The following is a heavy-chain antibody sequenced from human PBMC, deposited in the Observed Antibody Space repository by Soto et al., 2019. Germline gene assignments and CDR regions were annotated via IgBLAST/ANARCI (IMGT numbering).Heavy chain of an antibody. J-gene: IGHJ6*02. Sequence: QVQLQQWGAGLLKPSETLSLTCAVYGGSFSAYHWTWIRQPPGKGLEWIGEISHSGGTNYNPSLKSRVTISVDTSKNQFSLRLSSVTAADTAVYYCAAMGGNYSYYGMDVWGQGTTVTVSS. D-gene: IGHD3-16*01. CDR2: ISHSGGT. CDR3: AAMGGNYSYYGMDV. CDR1: GGSFSAYH. V-gene: IGHV4-34*01.